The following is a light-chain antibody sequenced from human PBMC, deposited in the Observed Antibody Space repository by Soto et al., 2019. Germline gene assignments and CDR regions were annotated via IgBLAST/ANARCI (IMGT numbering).Light chain of an antibody. V-gene: IGLV1-44*01. J-gene: IGLJ2*01. Sequence: QSVLTQPPSLSGTPGQRVTISCSGSTSNIAGNTVNWYQQLPGTAPKLLIYSNNQRPSGVPDRFSGSKSGTSASLAISGLQSEDEADYYCAAWDDSLNGVVFGGGTKLTVL. CDR2: SNN. CDR1: TSNIAGNT. CDR3: AAWDDSLNGVV.